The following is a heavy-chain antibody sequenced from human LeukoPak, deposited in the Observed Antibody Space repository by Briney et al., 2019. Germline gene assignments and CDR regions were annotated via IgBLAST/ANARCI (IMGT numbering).Heavy chain of an antibody. V-gene: IGHV3-7*02. Sequence: GGSLRLSCAASGFTFSGYWVSWVRQAPGKGLEWVANIKQDGSEKYYVDSVKGRFTISRDNAKNSLSLQMNSLRVEDTAVYYCARRLLNYFDYWGQGTLVTVSS. J-gene: IGHJ4*02. CDR3: ARRLLNYFDY. CDR2: IKQDGSEK. D-gene: IGHD2-8*01. CDR1: GFTFSGYW.